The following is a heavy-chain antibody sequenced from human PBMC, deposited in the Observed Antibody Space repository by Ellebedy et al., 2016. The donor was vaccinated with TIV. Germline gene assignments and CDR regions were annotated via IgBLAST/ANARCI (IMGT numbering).Heavy chain of an antibody. D-gene: IGHD3-22*01. CDR2: IYYSGST. Sequence: SETLSLTCTVSGGSLSSSPYYWGWIRQPPGKGLEWIGHIYYSGSTNYNPSLQSRVTISIDRSKKQFSLKLSSVTAADTAVYYCARYVSYFDTPDQIDYYFDSWGQGTLVTVSS. CDR3: ARYVSYFDTPDQIDYYFDS. J-gene: IGHJ4*02. CDR1: GGSLSSSPYY. V-gene: IGHV4-61*05.